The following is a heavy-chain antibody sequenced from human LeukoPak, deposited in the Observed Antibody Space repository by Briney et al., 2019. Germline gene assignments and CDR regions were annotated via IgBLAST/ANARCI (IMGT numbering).Heavy chain of an antibody. V-gene: IGHV1-8*02. CDR2: MNPNSGNT. CDR3: ARVPLYYDFWSGYYSRGMDV. J-gene: IGHJ6*02. CDR1: GYTFTSYD. Sequence: ASVTVSCKASGYTFTSYDINWVRQAPGQGREWMGWMNPNSGNTGYAQKFQGRVTMTRNTSISTAYMELSSLRSEDTAVYYCARVPLYYDFWSGYYSRGMDVWGQGTTVTVSS. D-gene: IGHD3-3*01.